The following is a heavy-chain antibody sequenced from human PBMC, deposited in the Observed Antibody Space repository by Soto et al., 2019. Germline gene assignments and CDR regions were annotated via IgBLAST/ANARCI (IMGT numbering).Heavy chain of an antibody. CDR3: ARGGLGGIAAAATRTYYYYYGMDV. CDR2: IIPILGIA. D-gene: IGHD6-13*01. Sequence: SVKVSCKASGGTFSSNTISWVRQAPGQGLEWMGRIIPILGIANYAQKFQGRVTITADKSTSTAYMELSSLRSEDTAVYYCARGGLGGIAAAATRTYYYYYGMDVWGQGTTVTVSS. CDR1: GGTFSSNT. V-gene: IGHV1-69*02. J-gene: IGHJ6*02.